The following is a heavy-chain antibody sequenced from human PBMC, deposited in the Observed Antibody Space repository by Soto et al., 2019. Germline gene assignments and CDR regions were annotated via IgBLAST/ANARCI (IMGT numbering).Heavy chain of an antibody. CDR2: LSGSGGST. V-gene: IGHV3-23*01. Sequence: PGGPLMHSRATPGVHFFHHALRWVPPAPGEGVGWVSALSGSGGSTYSADSVKGRVTISRDNSRDNLYLQMDSLRAEDTAVYFCAKDLYDDCWSVHVGVDSWGQGPTVTVAS. CDR1: GVHFFHHA. D-gene: IGHD3-3*01. J-gene: IGHJ6*02. CDR3: AKDLYDDCWSVHVGVDS.